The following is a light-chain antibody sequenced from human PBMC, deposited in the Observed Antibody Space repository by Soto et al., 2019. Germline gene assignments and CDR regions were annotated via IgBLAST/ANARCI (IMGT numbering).Light chain of an antibody. V-gene: IGKV3-11*01. CDR3: QQYTSSLNT. CDR1: QSVSSY. Sequence: EIVLTQSPATLSLSPGERATLSCRASQSVSSYLAWYQQKPGQAPRLLIYDASNRATGIPARFSGSGSGTDFTLTISRLEPEDFAVYYCQQYTSSLNTFGQGTRLEIK. J-gene: IGKJ5*01. CDR2: DAS.